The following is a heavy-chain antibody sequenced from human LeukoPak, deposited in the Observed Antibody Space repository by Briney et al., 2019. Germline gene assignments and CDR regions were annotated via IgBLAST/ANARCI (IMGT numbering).Heavy chain of an antibody. V-gene: IGHV3-23*01. CDR3: AKGYCTNGVCYCPFDY. J-gene: IGHJ4*02. Sequence: HPGGSLRLSCAASGFTFSSYAMSWVRQAPGKGLEWVSAISGSGGSTYYADSVKGRFTISRDNSKNTLYLQMNSLRAEDTAVYYCAKGYCTNGVCYCPFDYWGQGTLVTVSS. CDR2: ISGSGGST. CDR1: GFTFSSYA. D-gene: IGHD2-8*01.